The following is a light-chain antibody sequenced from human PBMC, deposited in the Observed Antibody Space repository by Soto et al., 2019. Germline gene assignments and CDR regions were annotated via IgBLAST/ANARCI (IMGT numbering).Light chain of an antibody. Sequence: DIQMTQSPSSLSASVGDRVAISRRASQSISNYLNWYQQKPGRSPKLLIYGESTLSSGVPSRFSGSGFGTDFTLTISSLELEDFATYYCPQSDSTPTFGQVTRLEIK. CDR2: GES. CDR1: QSISNY. V-gene: IGKV1-39*01. CDR3: PQSDSTPT. J-gene: IGKJ5*01.